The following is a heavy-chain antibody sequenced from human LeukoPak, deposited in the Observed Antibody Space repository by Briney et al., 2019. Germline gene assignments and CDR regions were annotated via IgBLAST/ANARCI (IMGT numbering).Heavy chain of an antibody. J-gene: IGHJ4*02. CDR1: GFTFSSYS. Sequence: GFLRLSCAASGFTFSSYSMNWVRQAPGKGLEWVSYISSSSSTIYYADSVKGRFTISGDNAKNSLYLQMNSLRAEDTAVYYCARVPTTIFGVAPYYFDYWGQGTLVTVSS. CDR2: ISSSSSTI. V-gene: IGHV3-48*01. D-gene: IGHD3-3*01. CDR3: ARVPTTIFGVAPYYFDY.